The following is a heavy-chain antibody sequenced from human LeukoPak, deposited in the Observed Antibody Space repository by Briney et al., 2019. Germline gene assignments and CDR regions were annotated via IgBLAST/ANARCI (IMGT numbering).Heavy chain of an antibody. CDR1: GFTFSSYG. CDR2: IRYDGSNK. Sequence: GGSLRLSCAASGFTFSSYGMHRVRQAPGKGLEWVAFIRYDGSNKYYADSVKGRFTISRDNSKNTLYLQMNSLRAEDTAVYYCAKDDYYDSSGYYYSACDYWGQGTLVTVSS. D-gene: IGHD3-22*01. J-gene: IGHJ4*02. CDR3: AKDDYYDSSGYYYSACDY. V-gene: IGHV3-30*02.